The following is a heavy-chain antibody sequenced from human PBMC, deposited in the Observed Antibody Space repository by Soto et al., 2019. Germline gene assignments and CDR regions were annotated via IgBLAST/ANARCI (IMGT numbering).Heavy chain of an antibody. CDR1: GYTFTSYY. J-gene: IGHJ6*02. Sequence: GASVKVSCKASGYTFTSYYMHWVRQAPGQGLEWMGIINPSGGSTSYAQKFQGRVTMTRDTSTSTVYMELSSLRSEDTAVYYCARRGDSSGYYFSYGMDVWGQGTTVTVSS. D-gene: IGHD3-22*01. CDR3: ARRGDSSGYYFSYGMDV. V-gene: IGHV1-46*01. CDR2: INPSGGST.